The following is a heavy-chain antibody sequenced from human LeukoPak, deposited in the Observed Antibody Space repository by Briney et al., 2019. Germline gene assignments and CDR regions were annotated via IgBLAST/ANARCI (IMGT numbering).Heavy chain of an antibody. CDR2: ISAYNGNT. V-gene: IGHV1-18*01. CDR3: VRDGYGDGTYYYYGMDV. Sequence: ASVKVSCRASGYTITSYGISWVRQAPGQGLEWMGWISAYNGNTNYAQKLQGRVTMTTDTSTSTAYMELRSLRSDDTAVYYCVRDGYGDGTYYYYGMDVWGQGNTVTVSS. D-gene: IGHD6-13*01. CDR1: GYTITSYG. J-gene: IGHJ6*02.